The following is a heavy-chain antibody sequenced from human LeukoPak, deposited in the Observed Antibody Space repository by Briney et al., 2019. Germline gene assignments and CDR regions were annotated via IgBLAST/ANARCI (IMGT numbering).Heavy chain of an antibody. CDR3: ARFDYGGVYAFDI. CDR1: GGTFNTYG. CDR2: IIPMFGAA. J-gene: IGHJ3*02. V-gene: IGHV1-69*06. D-gene: IGHD4-23*01. Sequence: SVKVSCKAPGGTFNTYGITWVRQAPGQGLEWLGGIIPMFGAANYAQKFQGRVTITADRSTTTAYMELTGLRSDDTAVYYCARFDYGGVYAFDIWGQGTMVTVSS.